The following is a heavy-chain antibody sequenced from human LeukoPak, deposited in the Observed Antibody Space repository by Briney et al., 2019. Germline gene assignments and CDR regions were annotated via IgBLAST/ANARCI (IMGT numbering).Heavy chain of an antibody. Sequence: PSETLSLTCAVYGGSFSGYCWSWIRQPAGKGLEWIGEINHNGSTNYNPSLKSRVTISVDTSKNQFSLKVSSVTAADTAVYYCARGPPGGHDSWGQGTLVTVSS. CDR2: INHNGST. D-gene: IGHD4-23*01. CDR1: GGSFSGYC. J-gene: IGHJ4*02. V-gene: IGHV4-34*01. CDR3: ARGPPGGHDS.